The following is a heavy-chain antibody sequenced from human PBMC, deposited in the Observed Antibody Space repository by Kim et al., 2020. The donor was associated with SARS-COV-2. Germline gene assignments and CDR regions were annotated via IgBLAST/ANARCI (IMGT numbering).Heavy chain of an antibody. CDR1: GYTFTSYY. D-gene: IGHD1-26*01. CDR2: INPSGGST. CDR3: AREWIVGATGVVFDY. Sequence: ASVKVSCKASGYTFTSYYMHWVRQAPGQGLEWMGIINPSGGSTSYAQKFQGRVTMTRDTSTSTVYMELSSLRSEDTAVYYCAREWIVGATGVVFDYWGQGTLVTVSS. J-gene: IGHJ4*02. V-gene: IGHV1-46*01.